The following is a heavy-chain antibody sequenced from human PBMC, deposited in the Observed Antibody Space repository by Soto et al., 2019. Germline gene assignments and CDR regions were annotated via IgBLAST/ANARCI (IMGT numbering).Heavy chain of an antibody. V-gene: IGHV4-4*07. CDR1: GGSINSYC. CDR3: AAYSGSCTYGQGYRDQEISLDV. J-gene: IGHJ3*01. D-gene: IGHD2-21*01. Sequence: PSESLSRTWSLSGGSINSYCWRWIWQPAGKGLEWIGRVYSSGHTDYNPSLDSRATMSVETSKNQFPLKSGSVTAADTAGYYCAAYSGSCTYGQGYRDQEISLDV. CDR2: VYSSGHT.